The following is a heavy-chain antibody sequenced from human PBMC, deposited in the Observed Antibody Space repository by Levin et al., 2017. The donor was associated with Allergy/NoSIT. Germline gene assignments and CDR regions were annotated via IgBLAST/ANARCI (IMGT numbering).Heavy chain of an antibody. V-gene: IGHV3-15*01. Sequence: SGGSLRLSCAASGFTFSKAWMSWVRQAPGKGLEWVGRIKSKTDGGTTDYAAPVKGRFTISRDDSKNTLYVQMNSLKTEDTAVYYCPADDGDYIGYHDYGIDVWGQGTTVTVSS. CDR2: IKSKTDGGTT. J-gene: IGHJ6*02. CDR1: GFTFSKAW. D-gene: IGHD4-17*01. CDR3: PADDGDYIGYHDYGIDV.